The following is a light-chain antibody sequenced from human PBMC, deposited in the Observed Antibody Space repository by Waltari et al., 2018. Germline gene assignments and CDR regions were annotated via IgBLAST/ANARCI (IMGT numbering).Light chain of an antibody. CDR1: QRVTN. Sequence: EIVMTQSPGTLSVSPGEGATLSCRASQRVTNLAWYQQKYGQAPRLLIYGESTRATGIPARFSGSGSGTEFTLTISSLQSEDSAVYYCQQYNKGLDTFGQGTKLEIK. CDR2: GES. CDR3: QQYNKGLDT. V-gene: IGKV3-15*01. J-gene: IGKJ2*01.